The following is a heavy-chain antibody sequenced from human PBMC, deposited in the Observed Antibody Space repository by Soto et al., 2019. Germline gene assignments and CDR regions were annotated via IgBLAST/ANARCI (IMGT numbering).Heavy chain of an antibody. CDR2: ISDTGGST. CDR1: A. Sequence: AVKLKHKAPGKGLEWVSLISDTGGSTYYADSVKGRFTISRDNSKNTLYLQMNSLRAEDTAVYYCAKDLKHSGSWPYFDYWGQGTLVTVSS. CDR3: AKDLKHSGSWPYFDY. D-gene: IGHD6-13*01. J-gene: IGHJ4*02. V-gene: IGHV3-23*01.